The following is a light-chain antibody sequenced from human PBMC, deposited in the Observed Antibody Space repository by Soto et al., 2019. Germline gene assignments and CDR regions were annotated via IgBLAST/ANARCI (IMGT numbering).Light chain of an antibody. CDR2: GAS. J-gene: IGKJ2*01. CDR3: QQYNNWPPYT. CDR1: QSVSSN. Sequence: EIVMTQSPATLSLSPGERATLSCRASQSVSSNLAWYQQKPGQAPRLLIYGASTRATGIPARFSGSGSATEFTLTISSRQSEDFAVYYCQQYNNWPPYTFGQGTKLEIK. V-gene: IGKV3-15*01.